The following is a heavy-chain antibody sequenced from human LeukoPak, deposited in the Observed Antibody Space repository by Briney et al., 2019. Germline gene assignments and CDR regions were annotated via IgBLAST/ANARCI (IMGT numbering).Heavy chain of an antibody. CDR1: GFTFDDYT. V-gene: IGHV3-43*01. J-gene: IGHJ6*04. Sequence: GGSLRLSCAASGFTFDDYTMHWVRQAPGKGLEWVSVISWDGGSTYYADSVKGRFTISRDNAKNSLYLQMNSLRAEDTAVYYCAELGITMIGGVWGKGTTVTISS. CDR2: ISWDGGST. D-gene: IGHD3-10*02. CDR3: AELGITMIGGV.